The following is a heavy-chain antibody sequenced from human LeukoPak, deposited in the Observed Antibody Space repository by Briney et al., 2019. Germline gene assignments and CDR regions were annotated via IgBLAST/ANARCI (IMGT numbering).Heavy chain of an antibody. J-gene: IGHJ5*02. Sequence: QPGGSLRLSCAASGFTVSSNYMSWVRQAPGKGLEWVANIKQDGSEKYYVDSVKGRFTISRDNAKNSLYLQMNSLRAEDTAVYYCARDWRRGTIFGDPPSGAFDPWGQGTLVTVSS. CDR2: IKQDGSEK. V-gene: IGHV3-7*01. CDR3: ARDWRRGTIFGDPPSGAFDP. CDR1: GFTVSSNY. D-gene: IGHD3-3*01.